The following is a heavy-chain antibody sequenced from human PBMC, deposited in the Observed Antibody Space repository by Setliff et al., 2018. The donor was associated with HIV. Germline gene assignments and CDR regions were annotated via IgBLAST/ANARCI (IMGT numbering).Heavy chain of an antibody. V-gene: IGHV4-34*01. Sequence: SETLSLTCAVYGGSFSGYYWSWIRQPPGKGLEWIGEINHSGSTNYNPSLKSRVTISVDTSKNQVSLKLSAVTAADTAVYYCARGATGYSSGWYVPRKNWFDPWGQGTLVTVSS. D-gene: IGHD6-19*01. CDR1: GGSFSGYY. CDR2: INHSGST. J-gene: IGHJ5*02. CDR3: ARGATGYSSGWYVPRKNWFDP.